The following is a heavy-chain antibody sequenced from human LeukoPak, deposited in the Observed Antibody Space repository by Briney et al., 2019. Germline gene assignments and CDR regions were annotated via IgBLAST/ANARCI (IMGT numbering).Heavy chain of an antibody. D-gene: IGHD3-16*01. J-gene: IGHJ1*01. V-gene: IGHV3-30*18. CDR2: ISYDGSNK. Sequence: GRSLRLSCAASGFTFSSYGMHWVRQAPGKGLEWVAVISYDGSNKYYADSVKGRFTISRDSSKNTLYLQMNSLRAEDTAVYYCAKDLDYGYFQHWGQGTLVTVSS. CDR1: GFTFSSYG. CDR3: AKDLDYGYFQH.